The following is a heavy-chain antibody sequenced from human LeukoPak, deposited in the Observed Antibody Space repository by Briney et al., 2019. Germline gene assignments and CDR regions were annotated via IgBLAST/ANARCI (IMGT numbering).Heavy chain of an antibody. Sequence: ASVKVSCKASGYTFTSYDINWVRQATGQGLEWMGWMNPNSGNTGYAQKFQGRVTMTRNTSISTAYMELSSLRSEDTAVYYYARGIRGGGKQQRPKYYYYYYMDVWGKGTTVTISS. D-gene: IGHD6-13*01. CDR3: ARGIRGGGKQQRPKYYYYYYMDV. CDR1: GYTFTSYD. J-gene: IGHJ6*03. V-gene: IGHV1-8*01. CDR2: MNPNSGNT.